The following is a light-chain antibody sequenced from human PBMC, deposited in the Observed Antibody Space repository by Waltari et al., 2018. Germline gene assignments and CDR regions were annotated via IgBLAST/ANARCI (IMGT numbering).Light chain of an antibody. CDR2: EVT. CDR3: SSYAHNNHFV. V-gene: IGLV2-8*01. CDR1: NSHVRAYNY. Sequence: QPFLTHPPPATGSPGPSFTIPCTGTNSHVRAYNYLSWYQQHPGKVPKLVIYEVTKRPSGVPDRFSGSKSGNTASLTVSGLQADDEADYYCSSYAHNNHFVFGTGTKVTVL. J-gene: IGLJ1*01.